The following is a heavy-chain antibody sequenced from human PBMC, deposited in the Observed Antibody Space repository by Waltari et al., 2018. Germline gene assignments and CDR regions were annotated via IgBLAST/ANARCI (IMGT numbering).Heavy chain of an antibody. V-gene: IGHV1-24*01. Sequence: QVQLVQSGAEVKKPGASVKVSCKVSGCTLTELSMQCVRRAPGKGLEWMGGFDPEDGETIYAQKFQGRVTMTEDTSTDTAYMELSSLRSEDTAVYYCATLDNWQLYFDYWGQGTLVTVSS. CDR3: ATLDNWQLYFDY. J-gene: IGHJ4*02. CDR1: GCTLTELS. CDR2: FDPEDGET. D-gene: IGHD2-2*03.